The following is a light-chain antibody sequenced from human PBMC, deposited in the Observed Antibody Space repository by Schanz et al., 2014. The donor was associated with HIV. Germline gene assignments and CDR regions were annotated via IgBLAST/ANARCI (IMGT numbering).Light chain of an antibody. CDR3: QSSDRDNGKV. Sequence: NFMLTQPHSVSESPGKTVTISCTRSSGSIASNYVQWYQQRPGSAPTTVIYEDNQRPSGVPDRFSGSIDSSSNSASLTISGLKTEDEADYYCQSSDRDNGKVFGGGTKLTVL. CDR1: SGSIASNY. CDR2: EDN. V-gene: IGLV6-57*04. J-gene: IGLJ3*02.